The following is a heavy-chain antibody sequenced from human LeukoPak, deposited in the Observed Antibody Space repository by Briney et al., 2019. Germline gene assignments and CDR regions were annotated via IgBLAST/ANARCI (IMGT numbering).Heavy chain of an antibody. CDR2: ISGSGGST. Sequence: PGGSLRLSCAASGFTFSSYAMSWVRQAPGKGLEWVSAISGSGGSTYYADSAKGRFTISRDNSKNTLYLQMNSLRAEDTAVYYCAKVPLDSSSRYGVTSSNWFDPWGQGTLVTVSS. CDR1: GFTFSSYA. J-gene: IGHJ5*02. CDR3: AKVPLDSSSRYGVTSSNWFDP. D-gene: IGHD6-13*01. V-gene: IGHV3-23*01.